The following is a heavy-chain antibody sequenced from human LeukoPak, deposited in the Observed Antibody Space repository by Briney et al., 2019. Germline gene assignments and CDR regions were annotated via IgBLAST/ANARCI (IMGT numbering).Heavy chain of an antibody. Sequence: GESLKICCKGSGYSFTSYWIGWVRQMPGKGLEWMGIIYPGDSDTRYSPSFQGQVTMSVDTSISTAYLQWSSLKASDTAMYYCARQGYFSDSSGYHVMPIDYWGQGTLVTVSS. D-gene: IGHD3-22*01. J-gene: IGHJ4*02. CDR2: IYPGDSDT. CDR1: GYSFTSYW. V-gene: IGHV5-51*01. CDR3: ARQGYFSDSSGYHVMPIDY.